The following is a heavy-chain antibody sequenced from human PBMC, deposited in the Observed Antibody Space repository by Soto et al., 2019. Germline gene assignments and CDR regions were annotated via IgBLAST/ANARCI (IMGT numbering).Heavy chain of an antibody. CDR1: GYTFTSYG. CDR3: ARAGGPRHPNNHYYYGMDV. V-gene: IGHV1-18*01. J-gene: IGHJ6*02. CDR2: ISAYNGNT. Sequence: QVQLVQSGAEVKKPGASVKVSCKASGYTFTSYGISWVRQAPGQGLEWMGWISAYNGNTNYAQKLQGRVTMTTDTSTSTAYMELRSPRSDDTAVYYCARAGGPRHPNNHYYYGMDVWGRGTTVTVSS. D-gene: IGHD1-1*01.